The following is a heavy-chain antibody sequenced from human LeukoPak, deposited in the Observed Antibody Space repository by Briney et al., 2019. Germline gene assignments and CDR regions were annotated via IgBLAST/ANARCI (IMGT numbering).Heavy chain of an antibody. Sequence: PGGSLRLSCAASGFTFSSYAMNWVRQAPGKGLEWVSGLSGNGGNQYYADSVKGRFTISRDNSKNTLFLQMNSLRAEDTAIYYCARDPNGSGPDFDCWGQGTLATVSS. CDR1: GFTFSSYA. V-gene: IGHV3-23*01. CDR3: ARDPNGSGPDFDC. CDR2: LSGNGGNQ. D-gene: IGHD3-10*01. J-gene: IGHJ4*02.